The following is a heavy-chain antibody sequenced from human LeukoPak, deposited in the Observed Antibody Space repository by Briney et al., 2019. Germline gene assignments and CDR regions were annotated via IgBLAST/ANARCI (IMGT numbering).Heavy chain of an antibody. Sequence: SETLSLTCAVSGGSISSGTYSWNWIRQPPGEGLEWIGYIFHSGNTYYNPSLKSRVTISVDRSKTLFSLKLSSVTAADTAVYYCARGYSDYPYFFDYWGQGSLVTVSS. D-gene: IGHD5-12*01. CDR3: ARGYSDYPYFFDY. CDR2: IFHSGNT. J-gene: IGHJ4*02. V-gene: IGHV4-30-2*01. CDR1: GGSISSGTYS.